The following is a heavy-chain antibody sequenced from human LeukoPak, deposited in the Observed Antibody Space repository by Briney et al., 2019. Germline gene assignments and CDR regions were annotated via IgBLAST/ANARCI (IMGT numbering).Heavy chain of an antibody. CDR1: GFTFSSYA. J-gene: IGHJ4*02. Sequence: PGGSLRLSCAASGFTFSSYAMHWVRQAPGKGLEWVAVISYDGSNKYYADSVKGRFTISRDNSKNTLYLQMNSLRAEDTAVYYCAKFLDDYGDYWGQGTLVTVSS. CDR2: ISYDGSNK. CDR3: AKFLDDYGDY. V-gene: IGHV3-30*18. D-gene: IGHD1-1*01.